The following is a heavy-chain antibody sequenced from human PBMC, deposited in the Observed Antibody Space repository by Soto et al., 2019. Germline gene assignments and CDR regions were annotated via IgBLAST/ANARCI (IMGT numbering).Heavy chain of an antibody. CDR3: AKILQLGDYAFYYYGMDV. CDR2: ISYDGSNK. V-gene: IGHV3-30*18. CDR1: GFTFSNYG. D-gene: IGHD4-17*01. J-gene: IGHJ6*02. Sequence: QVQLVESGGGVVQPGWSLRLSCAASGFTFSNYGMHWVRQAPGKGLEWVAVISYDGSNKYYADSVKGRFTISRDNSKNTLYLQMNSLRAEDTAVYYCAKILQLGDYAFYYYGMDVWGQGTTVTVSS.